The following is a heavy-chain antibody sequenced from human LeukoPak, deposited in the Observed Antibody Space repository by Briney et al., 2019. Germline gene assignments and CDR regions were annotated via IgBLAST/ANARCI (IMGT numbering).Heavy chain of an antibody. V-gene: IGHV3-74*01. CDR2: INSDGINT. CDR1: GFTFSNYW. J-gene: IGHJ6*03. Sequence: GGSLRLSCAASGFTFSNYWMHWVRQAPGKGLVWVSRINSDGINTSYADSVKGRFTISRDNAKNTLNLQMNSLRAADTAVYYCARLRITMVRGVITPYYYYYYMDVWGKGTTVTISS. D-gene: IGHD3-10*01. CDR3: ARLRITMVRGVITPYYYYYYMDV.